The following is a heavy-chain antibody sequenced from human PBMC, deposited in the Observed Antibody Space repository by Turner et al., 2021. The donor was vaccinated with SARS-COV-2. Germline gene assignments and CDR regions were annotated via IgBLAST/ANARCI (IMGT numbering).Heavy chain of an antibody. CDR3: AKGDDSRKSGLL. J-gene: IGHJ4*02. CDR2: IHPNGTT. Sequence: QVQLQQWGAGLLKPSETLSLTCAVYGGSFSGYYWTWIRQPPEKGLEWIGEIHPNGTTYHNPSLKGRVTMSVDTSKNQFYLKVSSVTAADTAVYYCAKGDDSRKSGLLWGQGTLVTVSS. CDR1: GGSFSGYY. D-gene: IGHD2-15*01. V-gene: IGHV4-34*02.